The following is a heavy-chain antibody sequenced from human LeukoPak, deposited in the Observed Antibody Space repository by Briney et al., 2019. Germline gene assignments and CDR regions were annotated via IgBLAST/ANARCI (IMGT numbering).Heavy chain of an antibody. V-gene: IGHV3-48*04. D-gene: IGHD6-13*01. Sequence: GGSLRLSCAASGFTFSSYSMNWVRQAPGKGLEWVSAISSGGRTIYCADSVKGRFTISRDNAKNSLYLQMNSLKAEDTAIYYCARAGYSSSWLLYWGQGTLVTVSS. CDR2: ISSGGRTI. CDR1: GFTFSSYS. CDR3: ARAGYSSSWLLY. J-gene: IGHJ4*02.